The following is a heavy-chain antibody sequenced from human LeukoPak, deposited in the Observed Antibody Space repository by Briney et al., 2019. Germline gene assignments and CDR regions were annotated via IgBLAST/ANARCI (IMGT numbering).Heavy chain of an antibody. D-gene: IGHD5-18*01. V-gene: IGHV4-4*02. J-gene: IGHJ4*02. CDR3: ARGQGSYGDS. CDR1: GGSISNSNW. CDR2: IYHSGST. Sequence: SETLSLTCAVSGGSISNSNWWNWVRQPPGKGLEWIGEIYHSGSTNYNPSLRSRVTISVDRSKNQFALKLTSVTAADTAVYYCARGQGSYGDSWGQGTLVIVSS.